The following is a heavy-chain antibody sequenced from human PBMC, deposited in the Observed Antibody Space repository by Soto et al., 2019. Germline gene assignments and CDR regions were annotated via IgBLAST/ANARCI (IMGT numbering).Heavy chain of an antibody. CDR3: PRDSITIFGVVQIGAFDI. D-gene: IGHD3-3*01. V-gene: IGHV1-18*01. CDR1: GYTFTSYG. J-gene: IGHJ3*02. Sequence: ASVKVSCKASGYTFTSYGISWVRHAPGQGLEWMGWISAYNGNTNYAQKLQGRVTMTTDTSTSTAYMELRSLRSDDTAVYYCPRDSITIFGVVQIGAFDIWGQGTMVTVSS. CDR2: ISAYNGNT.